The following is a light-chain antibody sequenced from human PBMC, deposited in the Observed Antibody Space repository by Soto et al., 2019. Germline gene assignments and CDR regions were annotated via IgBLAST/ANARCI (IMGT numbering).Light chain of an antibody. CDR2: DAS. Sequence: EIVLTQVPATLSLSPGERATLSCRASQSVSSDLAWYQQKPGQAPRLLIYDASKRATRIPARFSGSGFGTDYTLTISSLEPEDFAVYYCQQRSKWRTFGQGTKVDIK. J-gene: IGKJ1*01. V-gene: IGKV3-11*01. CDR3: QQRSKWRT. CDR1: QSVSSD.